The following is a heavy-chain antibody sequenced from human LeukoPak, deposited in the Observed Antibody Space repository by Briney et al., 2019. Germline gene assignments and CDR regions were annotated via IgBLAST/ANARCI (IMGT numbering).Heavy chain of an antibody. CDR3: ARDHEGYCSSTSCYFGFDP. J-gene: IGHJ5*02. D-gene: IGHD2-2*01. Sequence: GGSLRLSCAASGFTFSSYSMNWVRQAPGKGLEWVSSISSSSSYIYYADSVKGRFTISRDNAKNSLYLQMNSLRAEDTAVYYCARDHEGYCSSTSCYFGFDPWGQGTLVTVSS. V-gene: IGHV3-21*04. CDR2: ISSSSSYI. CDR1: GFTFSSYS.